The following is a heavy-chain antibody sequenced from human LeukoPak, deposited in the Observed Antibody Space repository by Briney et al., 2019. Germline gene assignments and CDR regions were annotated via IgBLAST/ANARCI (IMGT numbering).Heavy chain of an antibody. D-gene: IGHD5-18*01. CDR1: GFPFSSYN. V-gene: IGHV3-48*02. CDR3: TRDGLHTAHFDY. CDR2: ISSSSITI. J-gene: IGHJ4*02. Sequence: GGSLRLSCAASGFPFSSYNMNWVRQAPGKGLEWVSYISSSSITIHYADSVKGRFTISRDNARNSLYLQMNSLRDEDTAVYYCTRDGLHTAHFDYWGQGTLVTVSS.